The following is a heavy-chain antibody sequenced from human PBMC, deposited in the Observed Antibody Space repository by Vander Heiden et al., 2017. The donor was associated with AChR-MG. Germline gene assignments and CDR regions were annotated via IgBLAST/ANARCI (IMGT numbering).Heavy chain of an antibody. V-gene: IGHV3-23*01. Sequence: EVPLLESGGGLVQPGESLRLSCAASGFNNFDYFAINWVRQAPGRGLEWVSLISSSGAATYYADSVKGRFTISRDNSKNTLSLHMNSLRADDTAVYYCAKTFFYGSGTLDFPLFGLDVWGQGTTVTVSS. CDR3: AKTFFYGSGTLDFPLFGLDV. CDR1: GFNNFDYFA. J-gene: IGHJ6*02. D-gene: IGHD3-10*01. CDR2: ISSSGAAT.